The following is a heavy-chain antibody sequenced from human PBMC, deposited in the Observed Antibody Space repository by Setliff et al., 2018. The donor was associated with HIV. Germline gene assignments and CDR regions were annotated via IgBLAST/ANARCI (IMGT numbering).Heavy chain of an antibody. D-gene: IGHD1-26*01. CDR2: ISAYNGNT. V-gene: IGHV1-18*01. Sequence: ASVKVSCKASGYTFTTYAISWVRQAPGQGLEWMGWISAYNGNTNYAQKLRGRVTMTSDTSTSTVYMDLSSLGSEDTAVYYCARGGQYSGNYLPRDYYMDVWGKGTTVTVSS. CDR3: ARGGQYSGNYLPRDYYMDV. CDR1: GYTFTTYA. J-gene: IGHJ6*03.